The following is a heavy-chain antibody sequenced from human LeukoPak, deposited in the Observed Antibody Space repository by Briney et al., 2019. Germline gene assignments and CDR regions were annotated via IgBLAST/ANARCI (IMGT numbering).Heavy chain of an antibody. D-gene: IGHD4-17*01. CDR3: ARVMHDHGDYSAPYFDY. Sequence: GGSLRLSCAASGFTFSSYWMSWVRQAPGKGLEWVANIKQDGSEKHYVDSVKGRFTISRDNAKNSLDLQMNSLRAEDTAVYYCARVMHDHGDYSAPYFDYWGQGTLVTVSS. V-gene: IGHV3-7*03. J-gene: IGHJ4*02. CDR2: IKQDGSEK. CDR1: GFTFSSYW.